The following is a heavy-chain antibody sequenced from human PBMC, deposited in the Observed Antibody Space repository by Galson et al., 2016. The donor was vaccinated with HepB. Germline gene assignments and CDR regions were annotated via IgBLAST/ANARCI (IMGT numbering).Heavy chain of an antibody. CDR2: ISSDSSKI. CDR3: ARSRSSGWLVELDH. D-gene: IGHD6-19*01. Sequence: SLRLSCAGSRFAFGKFGIHWVRQAPGKGLEWVAIISSDSSKIHYGESVRGRFTITRDNSKDTVYLHSNNLKCDETSLYYCARSRSSGWLVELDHWGQGTLVTVSS. V-gene: IGHV3-30*03. J-gene: IGHJ4*02. CDR1: RFAFGKFG.